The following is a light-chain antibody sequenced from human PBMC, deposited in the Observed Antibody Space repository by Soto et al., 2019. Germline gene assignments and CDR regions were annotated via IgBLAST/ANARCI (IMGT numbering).Light chain of an antibody. CDR3: SSYKSSNSGV. CDR1: SSDVGGYNY. J-gene: IGLJ1*01. V-gene: IGLV2-14*01. Sequence: QSALTQPASVSGSPGQSITISCTGTSSDVGGYNYVSWYQQHPDKAPKLMIYEVSNRPSGVSNRFSGSKSGNTASLTISGLQAEDEADYYCSSYKSSNSGVFGTVTKLTVL. CDR2: EVS.